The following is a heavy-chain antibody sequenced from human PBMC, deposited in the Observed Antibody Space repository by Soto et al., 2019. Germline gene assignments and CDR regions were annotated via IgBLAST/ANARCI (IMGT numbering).Heavy chain of an antibody. V-gene: IGHV4-34*01. CDR2: INHSGST. Sequence: KTSETLSLTCAVYGGSFSGYYWSWIRQPPGKGLEWIGEINHSGSTNYNPSLKSRVTVSVDTSKNQFSLKLSSVTAADTAVYYCARGPDYSNYSIDYWGQGTLVTVSS. CDR1: GGSFSGYY. D-gene: IGHD4-4*01. J-gene: IGHJ4*02. CDR3: ARGPDYSNYSIDY.